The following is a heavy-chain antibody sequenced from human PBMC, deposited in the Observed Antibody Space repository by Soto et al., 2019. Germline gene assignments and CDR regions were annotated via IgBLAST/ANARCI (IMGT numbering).Heavy chain of an antibody. CDR3: ARGGSYSGNYFSFDY. CDR1: GYTFINYG. CDR2: ISAYNGNT. D-gene: IGHD1-26*01. J-gene: IGHJ4*02. V-gene: IGHV1-18*01. Sequence: SVKVSCNASGYTFINYGISWVRQAPGQGLEWMGWISAYNGNTNYAQKLQGRVTMTTDTSTSTAYMELRSLRSDDTAVYYCARGGSYSGNYFSFDYWGQGTLVT.